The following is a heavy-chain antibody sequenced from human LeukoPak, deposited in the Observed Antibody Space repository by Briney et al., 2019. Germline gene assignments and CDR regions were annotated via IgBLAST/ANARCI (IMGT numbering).Heavy chain of an antibody. CDR1: GFTFSNAW. V-gene: IGHV3-15*01. J-gene: IGHJ4*02. CDR2: IKSKTDGGTT. CDR3: TTEYYYDSSGLLN. D-gene: IGHD3-22*01. Sequence: GGSLRLSCAASGFTFSNAWMSWVRQAPGKGLEWVGRIKSKTDGGTTDYAAPVKGRFTISRDDSKNTLYLQMNSLKTEDTAVYYCTTEYYYDSSGLLNWGQGTLVTVSS.